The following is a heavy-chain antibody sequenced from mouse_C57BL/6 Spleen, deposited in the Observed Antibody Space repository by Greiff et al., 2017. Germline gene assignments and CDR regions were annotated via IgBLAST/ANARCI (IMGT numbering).Heavy chain of an antibody. CDR1: GFTFSSYG. CDR3: ARHVDDWEGFAY. J-gene: IGHJ3*01. D-gene: IGHD2-4*01. Sequence: EVQLVESGGDLVKPGGSLKLSCAASGFTFSSYGMSWVRQTPDKRLEWVATISSGGSYTYYPDSVNGRFTISRDNAKNTLYLQMSSMKSEDTAMYYCARHVDDWEGFAYWGQGTLVTVSA. CDR2: ISSGGSYT. V-gene: IGHV5-6*01.